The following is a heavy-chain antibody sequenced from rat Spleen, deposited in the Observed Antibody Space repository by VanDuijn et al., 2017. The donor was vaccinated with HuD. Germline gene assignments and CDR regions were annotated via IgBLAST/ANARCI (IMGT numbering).Heavy chain of an antibody. V-gene: IGHV5-25*01. CDR1: GFTFSDYY. Sequence: EVQLVESGGGLVQPGRSLKLSCAASGFTFSDYYMAWVRQAPNKGLEWVASISSGGGGTYYPDSVKGRFTISRDNAKSTLYLQMDSLRSEDTASYYCARHMAGLYVMDAWGQGASVTVSS. J-gene: IGHJ4*01. CDR2: ISSGGGGT. D-gene: IGHD1-3*01. CDR3: ARHMAGLYVMDA.